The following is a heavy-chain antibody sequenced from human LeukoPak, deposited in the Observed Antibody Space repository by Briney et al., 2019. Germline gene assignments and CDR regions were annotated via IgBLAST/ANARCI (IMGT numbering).Heavy chain of an antibody. Sequence: SETLSLTCTVSGASFSSYYWSWIRQPPGKGLEWIGYIYYSGSTNYNPSLKSRVTISVDTSKNQFSLKLSSVTGADTAVYYCARDYKGTSWFDPWGQGTLVTVSS. D-gene: IGHD3-10*01. CDR3: ARDYKGTSWFDP. J-gene: IGHJ5*02. CDR1: GASFSSYY. V-gene: IGHV4-59*01. CDR2: IYYSGST.